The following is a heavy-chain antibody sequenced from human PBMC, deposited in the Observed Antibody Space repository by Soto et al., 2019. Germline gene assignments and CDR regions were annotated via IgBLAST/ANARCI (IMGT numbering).Heavy chain of an antibody. CDR1: GGSISSYY. CDR2: VHHSWGS. D-gene: IGHD3-10*01. Sequence: SETLSLTCTVSGGSISSYYWSWFRLSPGKRMEWIGYVHHSWGSSYNPSLQSRVAISLDTSKSQFSLKVTSVTATDTAVYYFARQGFGQLQDLVDVRTQGTTDTVS. CDR3: ARQGFGQLQDLVDV. V-gene: IGHV4-59*08. J-gene: IGHJ6*02.